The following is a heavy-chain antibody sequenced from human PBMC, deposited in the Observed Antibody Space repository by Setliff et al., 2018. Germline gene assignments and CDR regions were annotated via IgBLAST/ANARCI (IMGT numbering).Heavy chain of an antibody. D-gene: IGHD1-26*01. J-gene: IGHJ4*02. V-gene: IGHV3-48*01. CDR3: ARDWEQRGYYFDY. Sequence: LRLSCAASGFTFSNYGMTWVRQAPGKGLEWISYISTSGSTIYYADSVKGRFTISRDNAKNSLYLQMNSLRAEDTAVYYCARDWEQRGYYFDYWGQGTLVTVSS. CDR2: ISTSGSTI. CDR1: GFTFSNYG.